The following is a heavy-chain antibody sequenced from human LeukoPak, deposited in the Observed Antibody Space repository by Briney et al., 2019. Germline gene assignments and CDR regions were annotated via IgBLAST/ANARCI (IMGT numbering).Heavy chain of an antibody. D-gene: IGHD2-2*01. V-gene: IGHV1-69*04. CDR3: ASGLLGYCSSTSCPYYYYGMDA. CDR1: GGTFSSYA. Sequence: GASVKVSCKASGGTFSSYAISWVRQAPGQGLEWMGRIIPILGIANYAQKFQGRVTITADKSTSTAYMELSSLRSEDTAVYYCASGLLGYCSSTSCPYYYYGMDAWGQRTTVTVSS. CDR2: IIPILGIA. J-gene: IGHJ6*02.